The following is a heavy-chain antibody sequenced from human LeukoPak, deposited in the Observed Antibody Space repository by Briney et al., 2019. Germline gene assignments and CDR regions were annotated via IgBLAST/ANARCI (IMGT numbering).Heavy chain of an antibody. CDR1: GFTFSRHA. J-gene: IGHJ4*02. CDR2: ISNTGSYI. D-gene: IGHD1-1*01. Sequence: GGSLRLSCAASGFTFSRHAMSWVRHAPGKGLEWIAYISNTGSYIYYADSVKGRFTISRDNAESSLYLQMSSLRADDSAVYFCARGKQLGTFDYWGQGILVTVSS. CDR3: ARGKQLGTFDY. V-gene: IGHV3-21*06.